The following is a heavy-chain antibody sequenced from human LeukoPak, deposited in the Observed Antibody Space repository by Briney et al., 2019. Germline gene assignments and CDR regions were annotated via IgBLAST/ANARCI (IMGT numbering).Heavy chain of an antibody. J-gene: IGHJ4*02. CDR1: GGSISSYY. CDR3: ARDLVPGTTGY. Sequence: SETLSLTCTVSGGSISSYYWSWIRQPPGKGLDWIGYIYYSGSTNYNPSLKSRVTISVDTSKNQFSLKLSSVTAADTAVYYCARDLVPGTTGYWGQGTLVTVSS. V-gene: IGHV4-59*01. D-gene: IGHD1-1*01. CDR2: IYYSGST.